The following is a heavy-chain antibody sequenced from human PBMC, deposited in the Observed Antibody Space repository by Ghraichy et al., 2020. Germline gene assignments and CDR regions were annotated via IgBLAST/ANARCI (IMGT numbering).Heavy chain of an antibody. CDR2: INHSGST. D-gene: IGHD3-10*01. CDR3: ARIMNYGSGSSDV. Sequence: SCAVYGGSFSGYYWSWIRQPPGKGLEWIGEINHSGSTNYNPSLKSRVTISVDTSKNQFSLKLSSVTAADTAVYYCARIMNYGSGSSDVWGKGTTVTVSS. CDR1: GGSFSGYY. J-gene: IGHJ6*04. V-gene: IGHV4-34*01.